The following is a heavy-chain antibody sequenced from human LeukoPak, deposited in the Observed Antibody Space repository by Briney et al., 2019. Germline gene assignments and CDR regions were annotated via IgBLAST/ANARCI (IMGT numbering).Heavy chain of an antibody. V-gene: IGHV1-2*02. J-gene: IGHJ3*02. CDR2: INPNSGGT. D-gene: IGHD6-6*01. Sequence: ASVKVSCKASGYTFTSYDINWVRQATGQGLEWMGWINPNSGGTNYAQKFQGRVTMTRDTSISTAYMELSRLRSDDTAVYYCARDSSAGDAFDIWGQGTMVTVSS. CDR1: GYTFTSYD. CDR3: ARDSSAGDAFDI.